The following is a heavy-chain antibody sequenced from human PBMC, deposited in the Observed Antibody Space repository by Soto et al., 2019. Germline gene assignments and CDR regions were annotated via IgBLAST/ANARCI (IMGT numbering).Heavy chain of an antibody. Sequence: QVQLQESGPGLVKPSGTLSLTCAVSGASIISMNWWSWVRQPPGKGLEWIGEIHHSGSTNYNPSLLIRATISGDKSKTQCSLKLTSVTAADTAVYYCARYAYGSGDDYNINYWGQGTLVTVSS. CDR2: IHHSGST. J-gene: IGHJ4*02. CDR1: GASIISMNW. CDR3: ARYAYGSGDDYNINY. D-gene: IGHD3-10*01. V-gene: IGHV4-4*02.